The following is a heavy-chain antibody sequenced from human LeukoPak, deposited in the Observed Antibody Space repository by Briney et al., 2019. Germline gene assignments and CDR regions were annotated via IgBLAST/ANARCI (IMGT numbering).Heavy chain of an antibody. Sequence: PGGFLRLSCAASGFTFNTYAMHWVRQAPGKGLEWVAVISQDGSNKYYADSVKGRFTISRDNSKNTLYLQMNSLRAEDTAVYYCARDLEGYGANADYWGQGIQVTVSS. CDR3: ARDLEGYGANADY. CDR2: ISQDGSNK. CDR1: GFTFNTYA. J-gene: IGHJ4*02. V-gene: IGHV3-30-3*01. D-gene: IGHD4-23*01.